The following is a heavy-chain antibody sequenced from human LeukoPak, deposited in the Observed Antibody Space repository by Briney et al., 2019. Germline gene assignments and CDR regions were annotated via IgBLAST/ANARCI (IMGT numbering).Heavy chain of an antibody. Sequence: SETLSLTCAVYGGSFSAYYWSWIRQPPGKGLEWIGEINHSGSTNYNPSLKSRVTISVDTSKNQFSLKLSSVTAADTAVYYCARGSTIAVAGIDYWGQGTLVTVSS. D-gene: IGHD6-19*01. CDR3: ARGSTIAVAGIDY. CDR1: GGSFSAYY. CDR2: INHSGST. V-gene: IGHV4-34*01. J-gene: IGHJ4*02.